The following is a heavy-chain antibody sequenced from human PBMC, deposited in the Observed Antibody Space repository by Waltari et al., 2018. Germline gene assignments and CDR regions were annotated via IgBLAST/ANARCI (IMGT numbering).Heavy chain of an antibody. CDR3: ARDHGDHFDY. Sequence: EVQLVESGGGLVKPGGSLRLSCAASGFTFSSYSMNWVREAPGKGLECVSSISSSSSYIYYSDSVKGRFTISRDNAKNSLYLQMNSLRAEDTAVYYCARDHGDHFDYWGQGTLVTVSS. J-gene: IGHJ4*02. V-gene: IGHV3-21*01. CDR1: GFTFSSYS. D-gene: IGHD4-17*01. CDR2: ISSSSSYI.